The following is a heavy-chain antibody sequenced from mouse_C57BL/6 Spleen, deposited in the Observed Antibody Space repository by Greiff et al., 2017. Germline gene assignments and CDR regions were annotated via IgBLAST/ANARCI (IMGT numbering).Heavy chain of an antibody. CDR1: GYAFSSSW. V-gene: IGHV1-82*01. J-gene: IGHJ2*01. D-gene: IGHD4-1*01. Sequence: QVQLKQSGPELVKPGASVKISCKASGYAFSSSWMNWVKQRPGKGLEWIGRIYPGDGDTNYNGKFKGKATLTADKSSSTAYMQLSSLTSEDSAVYFCARAGTEGYYFDYWGQGTTLTVSS. CDR3: ARAGTEGYYFDY. CDR2: IYPGDGDT.